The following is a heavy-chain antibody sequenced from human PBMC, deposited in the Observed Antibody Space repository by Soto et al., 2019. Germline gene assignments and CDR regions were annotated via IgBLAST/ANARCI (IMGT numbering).Heavy chain of an antibody. V-gene: IGHV1-69*13. D-gene: IGHD5-18*01. CDR2: IIPIFGTA. CDR3: ARGIRGYAVFDY. Sequence: SVKVSCKASGGTFSSYAISWVRQAPGQGLEWMGGIIPIFGTANYAQKFQGRVTITADESTSTAYMELSSLRSEDTAVYYCARGIRGYAVFDYWGQGTLVTVSS. CDR1: GGTFSSYA. J-gene: IGHJ4*02.